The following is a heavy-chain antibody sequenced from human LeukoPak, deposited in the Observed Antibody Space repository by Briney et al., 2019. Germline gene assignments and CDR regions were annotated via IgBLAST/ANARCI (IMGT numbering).Heavy chain of an antibody. V-gene: IGHV4-59*11. CDR1: GESLTTHY. J-gene: IGHJ5*02. D-gene: IGHD2-21*01. Sequence: PSETLSLTCSVPGESLTTHYWSWIRQPPGKGLEWIGYVSSDGTTNYTPSLRSRVVISVDTTKNHIPLIRTSPAAEARPILYFARLDCVGDGCYNHWGRGTQVTVSP. CDR3: ARLDCVGDGCYNH. CDR2: VSSDGTT.